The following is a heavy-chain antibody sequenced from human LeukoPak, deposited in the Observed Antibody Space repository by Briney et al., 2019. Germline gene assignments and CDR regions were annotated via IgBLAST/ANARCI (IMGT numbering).Heavy chain of an antibody. Sequence: SETLSLTCTVSGGSISSYYWSWIRQPPGKGLEWIGYIYYSGSTNYNPSLKSRVTISVDKSKNQFSLKLSSVTAADTAVYYCARAQYSSSWYTNWFDPWGQGTLVTVSS. CDR3: ARAQYSSSWYTNWFDP. V-gene: IGHV4-59*12. CDR2: IYYSGST. CDR1: GGSISSYY. J-gene: IGHJ5*02. D-gene: IGHD6-13*01.